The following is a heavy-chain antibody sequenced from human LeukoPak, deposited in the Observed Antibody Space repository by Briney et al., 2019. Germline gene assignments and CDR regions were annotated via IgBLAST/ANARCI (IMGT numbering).Heavy chain of an antibody. CDR2: IQSDGRNQ. CDR1: GFTFSTYA. D-gene: IGHD6-13*01. Sequence: AGESLKISCAASGFTFSTYAMHWVRQAPGKGLEWVAFIQSDGRNQQYADSVKGRFTISRDNSKNTLYLQMNSLRGEDAAVYYCAKDGQARSSTNWAAFDYWGQGTLVTVSS. CDR3: AKDGQARSSTNWAAFDY. V-gene: IGHV3-30*02. J-gene: IGHJ4*02.